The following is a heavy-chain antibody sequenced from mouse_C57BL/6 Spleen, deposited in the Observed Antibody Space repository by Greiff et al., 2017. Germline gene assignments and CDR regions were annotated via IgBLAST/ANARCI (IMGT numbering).Heavy chain of an antibody. CDR1: GYTFTDYN. CDR2: INPNNGGT. V-gene: IGHV1-18*01. J-gene: IGHJ3*01. Sequence: EVQLQQSGPELVKPGASVKIPCKASGYTFTDYNMDWVKQSHGKSLEWIGDINPNNGGTIYNQKFKGKATLTVDKSSSTAYMELRSLTAEDTAVYYCARGGIYYGNGGFAYWGQGTLVTVSA. CDR3: ARGGIYYGNGGFAY. D-gene: IGHD2-1*01.